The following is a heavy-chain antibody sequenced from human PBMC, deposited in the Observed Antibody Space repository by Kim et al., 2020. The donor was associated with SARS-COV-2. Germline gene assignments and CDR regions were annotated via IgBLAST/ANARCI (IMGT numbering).Heavy chain of an antibody. V-gene: IGHV3-7*04. CDR1: GFSFSGYW. Sequence: GGSLRLSCAASGFSFSGYWMSWVRQAPGEGLEWVASTKQDGNEKYYVDSVRGRFTISRDNAENSLYLQMNSLRAEDTAVYYCARGYDILGPWGQGTLVTVSS. J-gene: IGHJ5*02. D-gene: IGHD3-9*01. CDR3: ARGYDILGP. CDR2: TKQDGNEK.